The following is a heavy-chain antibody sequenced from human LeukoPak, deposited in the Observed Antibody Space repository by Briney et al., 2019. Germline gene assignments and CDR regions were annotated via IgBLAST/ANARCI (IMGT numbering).Heavy chain of an antibody. Sequence: GGSLRLSCAASGFTFSSYAMSWVRQAPGKGLEWVAVISYDGSNKYYADSVKGRFTISRDNSKNTLYLQMNSLRAEDTAVYYCARDAVDTANAVWGQGTTVTVSS. CDR2: ISYDGSNK. CDR3: ARDAVDTANAV. V-gene: IGHV3-30*03. CDR1: GFTFSSYA. J-gene: IGHJ6*02. D-gene: IGHD5-18*01.